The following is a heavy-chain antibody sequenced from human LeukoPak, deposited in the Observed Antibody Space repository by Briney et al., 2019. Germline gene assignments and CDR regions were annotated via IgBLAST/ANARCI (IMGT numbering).Heavy chain of an antibody. Sequence: GGSLRLSCAASGFTFSSYAMSWVRQAPGKGLEWVSAISGSGGSTYYADSVKGRFTISRDNSENTLYLQMNSLRAEDTAVYYCAKAFGYCSGGSCYSAGHFDYWGQGTLVTVSS. CDR2: ISGSGGST. CDR1: GFTFSSYA. V-gene: IGHV3-23*01. D-gene: IGHD2-15*01. J-gene: IGHJ4*02. CDR3: AKAFGYCSGGSCYSAGHFDY.